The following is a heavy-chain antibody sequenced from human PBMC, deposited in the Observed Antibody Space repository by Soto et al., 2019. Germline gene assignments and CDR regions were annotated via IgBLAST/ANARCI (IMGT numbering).Heavy chain of an antibody. Sequence: QVQLQLSGPGLVTPSQTLLLTCAISGDSVSSNSAGWNWIRQTPSRGLEWLGRTYYRSKWYFNYAVSVESRITINPDTSKNQFSLQLSSVTPDDTAVYYCARGSWDDVSGHYYMDVWGKGTTVTVSS. J-gene: IGHJ6*03. CDR3: ARGSWDDVSGHYYMDV. D-gene: IGHD1-1*01. CDR1: GDSVSSNSAG. CDR2: TYYRSKWYF. V-gene: IGHV6-1*01.